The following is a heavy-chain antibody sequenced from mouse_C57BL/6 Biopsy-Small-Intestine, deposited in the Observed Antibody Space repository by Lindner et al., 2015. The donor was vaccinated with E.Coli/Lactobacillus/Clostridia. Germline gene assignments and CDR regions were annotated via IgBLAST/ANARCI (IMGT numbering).Heavy chain of an antibody. J-gene: IGHJ1*01. CDR2: IIPIFPTA. CDR1: GGTFSTYC. Sequence: SVKVSCKASGGTFSTYCYQAGCAGPLGQGLEWMGGIIPIFPTADYTQKFQGRVTITADESTSTAYMELSSLRSEDTAVYYCAVPSARASIGGNYYYVMDVWGQGTTVTVSS. V-gene: IGHV1-69*02. CDR3: AVPSARASIGGNYYYVMDV. D-gene: IGHD1-1*01.